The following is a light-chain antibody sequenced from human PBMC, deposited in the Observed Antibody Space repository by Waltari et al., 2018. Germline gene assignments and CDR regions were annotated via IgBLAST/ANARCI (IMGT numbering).Light chain of an antibody. J-gene: IGKJ4*01. CDR2: DTS. CDR3: QHRTTWPPSLT. Sequence: IVLTQSPATLSLSPGERATLSCRASQSVGSSLAWYQQKPGQTPRLLIYDTSKRATVIPARFSGRGSGTDFTLTISSLEPEDFAVYYCQHRTTWPPSLTFGGGTRVEVK. CDR1: QSVGSS. V-gene: IGKV3-11*01.